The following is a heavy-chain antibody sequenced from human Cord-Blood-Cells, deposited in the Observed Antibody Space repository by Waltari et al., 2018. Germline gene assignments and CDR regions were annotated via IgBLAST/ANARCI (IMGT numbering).Heavy chain of an antibody. CDR1: GGTFSSYA. J-gene: IGHJ5*02. CDR3: ARDLASTPHQGSYNWFDP. Sequence: QVQLVQSGAEVKKPGSSVKVSCKASGGTFSSYAISWVRQAPGQGLEWMGGIIPIFGTANYERKFQGRVTITADESTSTAYMELSSLRSEDTAVYYCARDLASTPHQGSYNWFDPWCQGTLVTVSS. CDR2: IIPIFGTA. V-gene: IGHV1-69*01. D-gene: IGHD6-6*01.